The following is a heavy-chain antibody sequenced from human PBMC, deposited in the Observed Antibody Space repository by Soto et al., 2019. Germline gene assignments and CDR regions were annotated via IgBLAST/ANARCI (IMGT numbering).Heavy chain of an antibody. D-gene: IGHD4-4*01. Sequence: GGSLRLSCAASGFTFSSYEMNWVRQAPGKGLEWVSAISGSGGSTYYADSVKGRFTISRDDSKNTLYLQMNSLRAEDTAVYYCARDHDYSNYVLGFFDYWGQGTLVTVSS. J-gene: IGHJ4*02. V-gene: IGHV3-23*01. CDR2: ISGSGGST. CDR1: GFTFSSYE. CDR3: ARDHDYSNYVLGFFDY.